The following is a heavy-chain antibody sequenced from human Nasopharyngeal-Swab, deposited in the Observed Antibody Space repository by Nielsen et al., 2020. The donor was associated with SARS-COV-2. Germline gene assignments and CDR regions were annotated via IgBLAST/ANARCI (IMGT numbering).Heavy chain of an antibody. J-gene: IGHJ3*02. CDR1: GGSISSSSYY. CDR3: AREVRGYAYGTRSFDI. D-gene: IGHD5-18*01. Sequence: SETLSLTCTVSGGSISSSSYYWGWIRQPPGKGLEWIGSIYYSGSTYYNPSLKSRVTISVDTSKNQFSLKVSSVTAADTAVYYCAREVRGYAYGTRSFDIWGQGTMVTVSS. CDR2: IYYSGST. V-gene: IGHV4-39*07.